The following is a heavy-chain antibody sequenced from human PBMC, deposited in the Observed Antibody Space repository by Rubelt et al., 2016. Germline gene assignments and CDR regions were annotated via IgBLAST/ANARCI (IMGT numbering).Heavy chain of an antibody. CDR1: GGSISSSSYY. J-gene: IGHJ5*02. V-gene: IGHV4-61*05. Sequence: QLQLQESGPGLVKPSETLSLTCTVSGGSISSSSYYWGWIRQPPGKGLEWIGYIYYSGSTNYNPSLKSRVTISVDTSKNQFSLKLSSVTAADTAVYYCARVSPYSSSSSWFDPWGQGTLVAVSS. D-gene: IGHD6-6*01. CDR2: IYYSGST. CDR3: ARVSPYSSSSSWFDP.